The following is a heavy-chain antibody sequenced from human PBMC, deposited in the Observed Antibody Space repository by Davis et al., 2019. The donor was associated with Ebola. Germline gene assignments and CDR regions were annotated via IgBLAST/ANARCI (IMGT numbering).Heavy chain of an antibody. V-gene: IGHV3-23*01. CDR3: AKRLVEEVYYYGMDV. J-gene: IGHJ6*02. CDR1: GFTFSSYS. CDR2: ISGDGGST. D-gene: IGHD6-6*01. Sequence: GGSLRLSCAASGFTFSSYSMNWVRQAPGKGLEWVSLISGDGGSTYYADSVKGRFTISRDNSKNTLYLQMNSLRAEDTAVYYCAKRLVEEVYYYGMDVWGQGTTVTVSS.